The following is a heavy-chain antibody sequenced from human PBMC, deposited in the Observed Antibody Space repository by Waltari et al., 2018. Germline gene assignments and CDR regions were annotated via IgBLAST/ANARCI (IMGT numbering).Heavy chain of an antibody. CDR1: GLIFSNYA. CDR2: ISGSGDNP. CDR3: SKDADDSDYGLFDY. D-gene: IGHD4-17*01. J-gene: IGHJ4*02. V-gene: IGHV3-23*01. Sequence: EVQLLESGGGLVQPGGSLRLSCAASGLIFSNYAMSWVRQAPGKGLGWVSAISGSGDNPYYADSVKGRFTMSRDNSKNTLYLQMNSLRAEDKAVYYCSKDADDSDYGLFDYWGQGTLVTVSS.